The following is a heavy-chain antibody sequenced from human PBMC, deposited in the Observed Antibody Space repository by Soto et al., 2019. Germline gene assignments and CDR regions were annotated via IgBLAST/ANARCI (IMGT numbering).Heavy chain of an antibody. CDR3: VRARRHYYDTSGYYKNAFDI. CDR1: GYTFSSYY. V-gene: IGHV1-46*03. Sequence: ASVKVSCKACGYTFSSYYMHWVRQAPGQGLEWMGIIYPPTGSTTYAQMLQGRVTMTRDTSTSTVYMELRSLRSEDTALYYCVRARRHYYDTSGYYKNAFDIWGQGTMVTVSS. CDR2: IYPPTGST. J-gene: IGHJ3*02. D-gene: IGHD3-22*01.